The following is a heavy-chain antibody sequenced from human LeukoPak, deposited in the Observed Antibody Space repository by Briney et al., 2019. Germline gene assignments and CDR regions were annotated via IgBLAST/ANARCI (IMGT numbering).Heavy chain of an antibody. V-gene: IGHV1-46*01. D-gene: IGHD5-18*01. CDR2: INPSGGST. CDR1: GYTFTSYY. Sequence: ASVKVSCKASGYTFTSYYMHWVRQAPGQGLEWMGVINPSGGSTSYAQKFQGRVTMTRDMSTSTVYMELSSLRSEDTAVYYCARGLGGALYNYVLYYFDYWGQGTLVTVSS. J-gene: IGHJ4*02. CDR3: ARGLGGALYNYVLYYFDY.